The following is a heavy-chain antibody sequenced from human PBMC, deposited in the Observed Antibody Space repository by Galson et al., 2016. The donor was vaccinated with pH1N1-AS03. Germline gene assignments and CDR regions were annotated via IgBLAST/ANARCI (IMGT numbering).Heavy chain of an antibody. CDR1: GFTFRTYW. V-gene: IGHV3-7*03. J-gene: IGHJ4*02. CDR2: LNPDGSQR. D-gene: IGHD2-15*01. CDR3: ARDDGDKSVVY. Sequence: SLRLSCAASGFTFRTYWMAWVRQAPGKGLEWVANLNPDGSQRYYVDSVEGRFTVSRDNAKNSLFLQMDRLRVEDTAVYFCARDDGDKSVVYWGQGTLVTVSS.